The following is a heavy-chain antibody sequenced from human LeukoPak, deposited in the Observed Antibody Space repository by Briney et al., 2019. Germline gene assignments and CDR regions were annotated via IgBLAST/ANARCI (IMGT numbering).Heavy chain of an antibody. Sequence: GGSLRLSCAASGFTFDDYGMGWVRQVPGRGLEWICGINWNSGVTGYADSVKGRFNISRDNAKNSLFLQMNSLRDEDTAFYYCARGDGPTVTADYFQNWGQGTLVTVS. CDR1: GFTFDDYG. V-gene: IGHV3-20*04. CDR2: INWNSGVT. J-gene: IGHJ1*01. D-gene: IGHD4-17*01. CDR3: ARGDGPTVTADYFQN.